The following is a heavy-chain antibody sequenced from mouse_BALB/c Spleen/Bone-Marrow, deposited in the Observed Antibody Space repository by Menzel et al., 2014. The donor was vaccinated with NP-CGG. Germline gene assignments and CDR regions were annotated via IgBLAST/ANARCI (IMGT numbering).Heavy chain of an antibody. Sequence: QVQLKESGAELARPGPSVKLSCKALGYTLTDYEMHWVKQTPVHGLEWIGAIHPGSGGTAHNQKFKGKAKLTADKSSSRAFMELSSLTSEDSAVCYCTREGLRGAVFAYWGQGTLVTVSA. J-gene: IGHJ3*01. CDR1: GYTLTDYE. CDR2: IHPGSGGT. V-gene: IGHV1-15*01. CDR3: TREGLRGAVFAY.